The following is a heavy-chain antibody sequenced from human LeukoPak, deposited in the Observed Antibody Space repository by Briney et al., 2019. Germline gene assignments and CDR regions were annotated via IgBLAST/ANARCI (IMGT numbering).Heavy chain of an antibody. CDR1: GFTFSSYA. D-gene: IGHD4-17*01. J-gene: IGHJ4*02. Sequence: PGGSLRLSCAASGFTFSSYAISWVRQAPGQGLEWMGRIIPILGIANYAQKFQGRVTITADKSTSTAYMELSSLRSEDTAVYYCAGGVITVTTWAYFDYWGQGTLVTVSS. V-gene: IGHV1-69*04. CDR3: AGGVITVTTWAYFDY. CDR2: IIPILGIA.